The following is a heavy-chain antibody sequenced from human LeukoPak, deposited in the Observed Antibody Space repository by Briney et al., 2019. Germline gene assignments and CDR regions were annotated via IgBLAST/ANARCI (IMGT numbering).Heavy chain of an antibody. Sequence: GGSLRLSCTASGFTLGDYAMSWVRQAPGKGLEWVSVVSGGGSTYYADSVRGRFTISRDTSKNTLYLQMNSLRAEDTAVYYCSTGAPSRKSFDYWGQGTLVTVSS. D-gene: IGHD1-14*01. V-gene: IGHV3-53*01. CDR2: VSGGGST. CDR1: GFTLGDYA. J-gene: IGHJ4*02. CDR3: STGAPSRKSFDY.